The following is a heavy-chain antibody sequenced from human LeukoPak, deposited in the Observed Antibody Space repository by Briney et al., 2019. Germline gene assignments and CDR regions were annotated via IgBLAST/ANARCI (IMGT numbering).Heavy chain of an antibody. D-gene: IGHD1-26*01. CDR3: ASNHYNGNYLYYFDY. Sequence: PSETLPLTCTVSGDSTSSYYWGWIRQPPGKGLEWIGYIYYTGSTNYNPSLKSRVTISVDTSKNQFSLKLSSVTAADTAVYYCASNHYNGNYLYYFDYWGQGTLVTVSS. CDR2: IYYTGST. J-gene: IGHJ4*02. V-gene: IGHV4-59*08. CDR1: GDSTSSYY.